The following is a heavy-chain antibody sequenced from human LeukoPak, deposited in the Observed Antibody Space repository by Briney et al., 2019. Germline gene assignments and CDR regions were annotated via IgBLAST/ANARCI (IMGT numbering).Heavy chain of an antibody. CDR2: ISSSGSTI. D-gene: IGHD1-1*01. CDR1: RFTFISYE. J-gene: IGHJ6*02. Sequence: GSLRLSSAASRFTFISYEMNWVRQAPGKGLEWVSYISSSGSTIYYADSVRGRFTISRDNAKNSLYLQMNSLRAEDTAVYYCASDWTRQGTHVWGQGTTVTVSS. V-gene: IGHV3-48*03. CDR3: ASDWTRQGTHV.